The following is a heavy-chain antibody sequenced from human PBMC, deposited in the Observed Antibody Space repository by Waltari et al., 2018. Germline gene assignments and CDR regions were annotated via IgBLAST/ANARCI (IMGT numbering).Heavy chain of an antibody. CDR2: LYYSGTT. V-gene: IGHV4-39*01. J-gene: IGHJ5*01. Sequence: QLQLQESGPGLVKPSETLSLTCTFSGCSINSASFYWGWIRQPPGKGLEWIGSLYYSGTTYFSPSLRSRVTISLDTSKSQFSLKLSSVTAADTAVYYCARAPDSWGQGTLVTVSS. CDR3: ARAPDS. CDR1: GCSINSASFY.